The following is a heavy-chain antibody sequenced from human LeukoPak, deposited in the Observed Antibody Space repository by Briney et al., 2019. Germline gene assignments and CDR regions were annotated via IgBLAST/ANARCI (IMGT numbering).Heavy chain of an antibody. CDR1: GFTFSSYS. J-gene: IGHJ4*02. Sequence: GGSLRLSCAASGFTFSSYSMNWVRQAPGKGLEWVSSISSSSSYIYYADSVKGRFTISRDNAKNSQYQQKSSLRAEDTAVYYCARELLGYGDRDGYWGQGTLATVPS. D-gene: IGHD4-17*01. CDR3: ARELLGYGDRDGY. V-gene: IGHV3-21*01. CDR2: ISSSSSYI.